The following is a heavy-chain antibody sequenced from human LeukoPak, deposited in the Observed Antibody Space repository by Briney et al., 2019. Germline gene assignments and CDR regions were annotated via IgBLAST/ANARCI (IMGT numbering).Heavy chain of an antibody. V-gene: IGHV4-4*09. J-gene: IGHJ5*02. CDR3: ARQGRNDWFDP. CDR2: IYTSGST. Sequence: TLSLTCTVSGGSISSYYWSWIRQPPGKGLEWIGYIYTSGSTNYNPSLKSRVTISVDTSKSQFSLKLSSVTAADTAVYYCARQGRNDWFDPWGQGTLVTVSS. D-gene: IGHD3-10*01. CDR1: GGSISSYY.